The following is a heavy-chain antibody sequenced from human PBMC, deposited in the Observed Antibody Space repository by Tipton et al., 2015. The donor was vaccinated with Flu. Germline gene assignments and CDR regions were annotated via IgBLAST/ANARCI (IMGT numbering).Heavy chain of an antibody. Sequence: SLRLSCAASGFTFSSYAMSWVRQAPGKGLEWVSAISGSGGSTYYADSVKGRFTISRDNSKNTLYLQMNSLRAEDTAVYYCAKDPGAMVRDLGAFDIWGQGTMVTVSS. CDR1: GFTFSSYA. D-gene: IGHD3-10*01. CDR2: ISGSGGST. CDR3: AKDPGAMVRDLGAFDI. J-gene: IGHJ3*02. V-gene: IGHV3-23*01.